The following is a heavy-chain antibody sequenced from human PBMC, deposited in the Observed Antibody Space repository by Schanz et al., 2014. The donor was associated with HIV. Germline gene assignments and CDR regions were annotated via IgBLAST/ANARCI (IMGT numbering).Heavy chain of an antibody. Sequence: EMQLVESGGGLVQPGGALRLSCVASGFTFSDSWMHWVRQTPGKGPVWVSRVKYDGSTKEYAGSVKGRFTISRDNAKNTVYLQMNSLRPEDTGVYYCVRDRVYSFWTGYEPSDCWGQGTMVIVSS. J-gene: IGHJ4*02. D-gene: IGHD3-3*01. CDR1: GFTFSDSW. CDR2: VKYDGSTK. CDR3: VRDRVYSFWTGYEPSDC. V-gene: IGHV3-74*01.